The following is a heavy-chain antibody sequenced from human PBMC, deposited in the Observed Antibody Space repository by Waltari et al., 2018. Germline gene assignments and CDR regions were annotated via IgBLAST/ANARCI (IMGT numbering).Heavy chain of an antibody. CDR3: LKNNDEVYDRNGLVYDAFDV. D-gene: IGHD3-22*01. Sequence: EVQLVESGGGLVHPGRSLRLSCAASGFTFDDYAMHWVRQAPGKGLEWVAGINWNSDSIGYGDSVKGRFTISRDNARNSLYLQMNSLTTEDTAVYYCLKNNDEVYDRNGLVYDAFDVWGQGTMVTVST. CDR1: GFTFDDYA. V-gene: IGHV3-9*01. J-gene: IGHJ3*01. CDR2: INWNSDSI.